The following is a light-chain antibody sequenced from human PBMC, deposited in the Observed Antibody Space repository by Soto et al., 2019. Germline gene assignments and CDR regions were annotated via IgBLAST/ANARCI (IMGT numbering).Light chain of an antibody. Sequence: QSALTQPRSVSRSPGQSVTISCTGTSSDVGGYNYVSWYRQYPGKAPKLMIYDVSKRPSGVPDRFSGSKSGNTASLTISGLQAEDEADYYCCSYAGSYIYVFGTGTKLTVL. CDR2: DVS. CDR3: CSYAGSYIYV. V-gene: IGLV2-11*01. CDR1: SSDVGGYNY. J-gene: IGLJ1*01.